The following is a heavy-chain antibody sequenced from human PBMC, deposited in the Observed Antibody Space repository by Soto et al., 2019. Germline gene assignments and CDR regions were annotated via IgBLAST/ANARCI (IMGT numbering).Heavy chain of an antibody. CDR3: ATAVDTVVFTEGLYYYYGLDV. CDR2: INPKSGDA. CDR1: GYTFAAFY. D-gene: IGHD5-18*01. V-gene: IGHV1-2*04. Sequence: ASVKVSCKASGYTFAAFYIHWVRQAPGQGLEWMGCINPKSGDADYAETFQDWVTMTRDTSISTAYMELSRLRPDDTAVYFCATAVDTVVFTEGLYYYYGLDVWGQGTTVTVSS. J-gene: IGHJ6*02.